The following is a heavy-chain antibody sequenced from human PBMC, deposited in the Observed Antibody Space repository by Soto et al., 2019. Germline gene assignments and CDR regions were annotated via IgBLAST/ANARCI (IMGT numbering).Heavy chain of an antibody. D-gene: IGHD3-22*01. V-gene: IGHV3-74*01. CDR3: AKGKRVVVVITTGDAFDS. CDR1: GFIFSDYW. Sequence: PGGSLRLSCTASGFIFSDYWMHWVRQVPGKGLVWVSRITDQGGNTTYADSVKGRFTISRDNSKNTLYSQMTSLRADDTAVYYCAKGKRVVVVITTGDAFDSWGQG. J-gene: IGHJ3*02. CDR2: ITDQGGNT.